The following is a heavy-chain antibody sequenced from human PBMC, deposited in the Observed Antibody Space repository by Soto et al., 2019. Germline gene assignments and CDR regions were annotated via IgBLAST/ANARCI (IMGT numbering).Heavy chain of an antibody. CDR2: IFSSGSP. J-gene: IGHJ4*02. CDR1: GGSISSYY. D-gene: IGHD2-15*01. Sequence: SETLSLTCTVSGGSISSYYWSWIGQPPGKGREWMGYIFSSGSPNYNPSPRSRVTISVDTSKNQFSLKLSSVTAADTAVYYCAREGYCSGGSCDYYFDYWGQGTLVTVSS. V-gene: IGHV4-59*01. CDR3: AREGYCSGGSCDYYFDY.